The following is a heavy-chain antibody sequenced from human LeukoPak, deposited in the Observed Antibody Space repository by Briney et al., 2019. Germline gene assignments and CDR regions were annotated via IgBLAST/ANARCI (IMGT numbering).Heavy chain of an antibody. CDR2: IHYSGST. V-gene: IGHV4-39*02. CDR3: ARDHSYYYDSSGYYYSAFDI. CDR1: GGSISSSSYY. J-gene: IGHJ3*02. Sequence: SETLSLTCTVSGGSISSSSYYWGWIRQPPGKGLEWIGSIHYSGSTYYNPSLKSRVTISVDTSKNQFSLKLSSVTAADTAVYYCARDHSYYYDSSGYYYSAFDIWGQGTMVTVSS. D-gene: IGHD3-22*01.